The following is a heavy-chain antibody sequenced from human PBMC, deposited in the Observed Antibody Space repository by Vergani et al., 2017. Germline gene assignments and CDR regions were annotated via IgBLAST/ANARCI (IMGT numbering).Heavy chain of an antibody. J-gene: IGHJ4*02. CDR3: AKDQDRYCSGGSCYPDY. V-gene: IGHV3-23*01. Sequence: EVQLLESGGGLVQPGGSLRLSCAASGFTFSSYAMSWVRQAPGKGLEWVSAISGSGGSTYYADSLKGRFTISRDNSKNTLYLQMNSLRAEDTAVYYCAKDQDRYCSGGSCYPDYWGQGTLVTVSS. CDR1: GFTFSSYA. CDR2: ISGSGGST. D-gene: IGHD2-15*01.